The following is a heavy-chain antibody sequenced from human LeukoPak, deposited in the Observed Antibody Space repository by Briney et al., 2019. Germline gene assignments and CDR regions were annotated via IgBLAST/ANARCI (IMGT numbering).Heavy chain of an antibody. CDR3: ARDKLLEDVDTAMVD. CDR1: GGTFSSYA. J-gene: IGHJ4*02. CDR2: IIPIFGTA. V-gene: IGHV1-69*05. Sequence: ASVKVSCKASGGTFSSYAISWVRQALGQGLEWMGRIIPIFGTANYAQKFQGRVTITTDESTGTAYMELSSLRSEDTAVYYCARDKLLEDVDTAMVDWGQGTLVTVSS. D-gene: IGHD5-18*01.